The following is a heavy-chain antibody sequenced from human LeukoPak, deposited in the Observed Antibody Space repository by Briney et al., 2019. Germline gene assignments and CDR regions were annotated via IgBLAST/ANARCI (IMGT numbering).Heavy chain of an antibody. CDR1: GGSFSGYY. CDR3: ARGGTTVLRFLEWSYYFDY. CDR2: INHSGSP. Sequence: SETLSLTCAVYGGSFSGYYWSWIRQPPGKGLEWIGEINHSGSPNYNPSLKSRVTISVDTSKNQFSLKLSSVTAADTAVYYCARGGTTVLRFLEWSYYFDYWGQGTLVTVSS. D-gene: IGHD3-3*01. V-gene: IGHV4-34*01. J-gene: IGHJ4*02.